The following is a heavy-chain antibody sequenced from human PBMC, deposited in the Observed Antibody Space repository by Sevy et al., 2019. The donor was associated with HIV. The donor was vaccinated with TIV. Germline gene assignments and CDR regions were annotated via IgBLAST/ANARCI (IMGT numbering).Heavy chain of an antibody. D-gene: IGHD3-22*01. Sequence: ASVKVSCKASGYTFTAYYVHWVRQAPGQGLEWMGRINPNSGGTNYAQKFQGRLTMTRDTSISTAYMELSGLRYDDTAVYHCARAYYYDSSAYYFDHWGQGTLVTVSS. J-gene: IGHJ4*02. V-gene: IGHV1-2*06. CDR3: ARAYYYDSSAYYFDH. CDR1: GYTFTAYY. CDR2: INPNSGGT.